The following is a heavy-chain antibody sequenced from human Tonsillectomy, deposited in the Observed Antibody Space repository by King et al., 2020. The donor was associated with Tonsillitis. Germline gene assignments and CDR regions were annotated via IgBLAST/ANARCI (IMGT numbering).Heavy chain of an antibody. CDR1: GGSISSGGYS. V-gene: IGHV4-30-2*01. D-gene: IGHD4-17*01. CDR3: ARVVYDYGDYRVGYFDY. J-gene: IGHJ4*02. CDR2: IYQSGST. Sequence: QLQESGSGLVKPSQTLSLTCAVSGGSISSGGYSWSWIRQPPGKGLEWIGYIYQSGSTYYKPSLKSRVTISVDRSKNQFSLKLRSVTAADTAVYYCARVVYDYGDYRVGYFDYWGQGTLVTVSS.